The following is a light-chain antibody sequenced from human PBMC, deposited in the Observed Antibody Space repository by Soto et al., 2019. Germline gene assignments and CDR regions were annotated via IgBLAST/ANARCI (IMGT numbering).Light chain of an antibody. J-gene: IGKJ2*01. CDR2: NAS. CDR3: QQRSNWPPGYT. CDR1: QSVSSY. V-gene: IGKV3-11*01. Sequence: EIVLTQSPATLSLSPGERATLSCRASQSVSSYLAWYQQKPGQAPRLLIYNASNRATGIPARFSGSGSGTDFTLTISILEAEDFAVYYCQQRSNWPPGYTFGQGTKLEIK.